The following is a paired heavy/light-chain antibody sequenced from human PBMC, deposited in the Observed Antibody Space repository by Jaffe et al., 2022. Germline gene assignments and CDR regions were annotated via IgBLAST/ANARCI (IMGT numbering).Light chain of an antibody. J-gene: IGLJ2*01. CDR1: SSNIGAGYD. CDR3: QSYDSSLSNVV. CDR2: GNS. V-gene: IGLV1-40*01. Sequence: QSVLTQPPSVSGAPGQRVTISCTGSSSNIGAGYDVHWYQQLPGTAPKLLIYGNSNRPSGVPDRFSGSKSGTSASLAITGLQAEDEADYYCQSYDSSLSNVVFGGGTKLTVL.
Heavy chain of an antibody. J-gene: IGHJ6*03. CDR3: ARGVPGLPQICSSTSCYYYYMDV. CDR1: GGSFSGYY. CDR2: INHSGST. Sequence: QVQLQQWGAGLLKPSETLSLTCAVYGGSFSGYYWSWIRQPPGKGLEWIGEINHSGSTNYNPSLKSRVTISVDTSKNQFSLKLSSVTAADTAVYYCARGVPGLPQICSSTSCYYYYMDVWGKGTTVTVSS. V-gene: IGHV4-34*01. D-gene: IGHD2-2*01.